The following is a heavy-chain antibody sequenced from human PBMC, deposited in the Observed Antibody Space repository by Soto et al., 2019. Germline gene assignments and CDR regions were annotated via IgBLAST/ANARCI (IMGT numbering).Heavy chain of an antibody. CDR2: NSGSGGST. D-gene: IGHD6-19*01. J-gene: IGHJ1*01. CDR3: AKDGYASGWYRYLQH. CDR1: GFTFSSYA. Sequence: EVQLLESGGGLVQPGGSLRLSCEASGFTFSSYAMTWVRQAPGKGLEWVSSNSGSGGSTYYAASVKGRFTISRDNSKNTVYLPMKSMRAEDTALYYCAKDGYASGWYRYLQHWGQGTPVTVSS. V-gene: IGHV3-23*01.